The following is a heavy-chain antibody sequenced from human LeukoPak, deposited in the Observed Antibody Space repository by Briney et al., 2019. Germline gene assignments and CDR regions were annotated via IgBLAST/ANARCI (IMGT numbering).Heavy chain of an antibody. V-gene: IGHV3-30*02. J-gene: IGHJ6*02. CDR1: GFTFSSYG. D-gene: IGHD2-2*01. CDR2: IRYDGSNK. Sequence: GGSLRLSCAASGFTFSSYGMHWVHQAPGKGLEWVAFIRYDGSNKYYADSVKGRFTISRDNSKNTLYLQMNSLRAEDTAVYYCARVDCSSTSCYGGVGYYYGMDVWGQGTTVTVSS. CDR3: ARVDCSSTSCYGGVGYYYGMDV.